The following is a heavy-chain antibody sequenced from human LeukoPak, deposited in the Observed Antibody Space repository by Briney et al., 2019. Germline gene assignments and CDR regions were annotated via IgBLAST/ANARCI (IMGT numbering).Heavy chain of an antibody. CDR1: GGTFSSYA. V-gene: IGHV1-69*05. CDR2: IIPIFGTA. J-gene: IGHJ6*03. D-gene: IGHD6-19*01. CDR3: ARLTAGMDYYYYMDV. Sequence: SVKVSCKASGGTFSSYAISWVRQAPGQGLEWMGGIIPIFGTANYAQKFQSRVTITTDESTSTAYMELSSLRSEDTAVYYCARLTAGMDYYYYMDVWGKGTTVTVSS.